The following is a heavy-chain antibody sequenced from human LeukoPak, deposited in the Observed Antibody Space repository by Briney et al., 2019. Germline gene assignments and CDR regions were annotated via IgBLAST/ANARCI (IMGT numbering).Heavy chain of an antibody. CDR1: ERLLSGYY. V-gene: IGHV4-34*01. Sequence: SETLPLTRAGYERLLSGYYWHWIRQPPRKELDWIGEINHRESTNYNPSINSQGTISEDKCKNHFYLKLRTVTAADTAVYYCSRGSGYYYGSGSRFDYWGQGTLVTVSS. CDR2: INHREST. D-gene: IGHD3-10*01. J-gene: IGHJ4*02. CDR3: SRGSGYYYGSGSRFDY.